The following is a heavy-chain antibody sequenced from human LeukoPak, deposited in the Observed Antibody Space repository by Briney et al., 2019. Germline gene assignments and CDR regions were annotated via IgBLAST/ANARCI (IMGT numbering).Heavy chain of an antibody. CDR1: GFTFSNYG. Sequence: GGSLRLSCAASGFTFSNYGMHWVRQAPGKGLEWVAVISYDGSNKYYADSVKGRFTISRDNSKNTLYLQMNSLRVEDTAVYSCAKEARLLWFGDRLENWGQGTLVTVSS. CDR3: AKEARLLWFGDRLEN. V-gene: IGHV3-30*18. J-gene: IGHJ4*02. D-gene: IGHD3-10*01. CDR2: ISYDGSNK.